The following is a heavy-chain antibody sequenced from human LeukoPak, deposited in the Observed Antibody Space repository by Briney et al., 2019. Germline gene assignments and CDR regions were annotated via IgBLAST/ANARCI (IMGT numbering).Heavy chain of an antibody. CDR2: IYHSGST. CDR1: GYSISSGYY. J-gene: IGHJ4*02. D-gene: IGHD3-16*02. V-gene: IGHV4-38-2*01. CDR3: ARADDYVWGSYRYFDY. Sequence: SETLSLTCAVSGYSISSGYYWGWIRQPPGQGLEWIGSIYHSGSTYYNPSLKSRVTISVDTSKNQFSLKLSSVTAADTAVYYCARADDYVWGSYRYFDYWGQGTLVTVSS.